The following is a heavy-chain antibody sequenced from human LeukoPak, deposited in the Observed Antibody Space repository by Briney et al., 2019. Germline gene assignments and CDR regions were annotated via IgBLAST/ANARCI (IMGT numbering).Heavy chain of an antibody. V-gene: IGHV3-33*06. CDR1: GFTFSSYG. J-gene: IGHJ4*02. Sequence: GGSLRLSCAASGFTFSSYGMHWVRQAPGKGLEWVAVIWYDGSNKYYADSVKGRFTISRDNSKNTLYLQMNSLRAEDTAVYYCAKDHGRQQLVRRPFDYWGQGTLVTVSS. CDR3: AKDHGRQQLVRRPFDY. D-gene: IGHD6-6*01. CDR2: IWYDGSNK.